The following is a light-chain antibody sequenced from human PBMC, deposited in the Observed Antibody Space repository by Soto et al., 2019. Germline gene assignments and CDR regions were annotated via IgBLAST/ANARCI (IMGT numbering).Light chain of an antibody. Sequence: EIVLTQSPGTLSLSTGERATLSCRARQSFSSSYLAWYQQNPGQAPRLLIYGASSRATCIPDRFSGSGSGTDFTLNISRMEPEDFAVYYCQQYGSSPRTFGPGTKLEIK. CDR1: QSFSSSY. J-gene: IGKJ2*01. CDR3: QQYGSSPRT. CDR2: GAS. V-gene: IGKV3-20*01.